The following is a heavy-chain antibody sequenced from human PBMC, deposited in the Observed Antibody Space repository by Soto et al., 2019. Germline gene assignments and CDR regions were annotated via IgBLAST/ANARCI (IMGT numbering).Heavy chain of an antibody. Sequence: QITLKESGPTLVKPTQTLTLTCTFSGFSLSTSGVGVGWIRQPPGKALERLALIYWNDDKRYSPSLNSKLTITEDTYKNQVVLTMTNMDPADTATYYCAHRDGGGIAAVHYFDSWGQGTLVTVSS. J-gene: IGHJ4*02. V-gene: IGHV2-5*01. CDR3: AHRDGGGIAAVHYFDS. CDR1: GFSLSTSGVG. CDR2: IYWNDDK. D-gene: IGHD6-13*01.